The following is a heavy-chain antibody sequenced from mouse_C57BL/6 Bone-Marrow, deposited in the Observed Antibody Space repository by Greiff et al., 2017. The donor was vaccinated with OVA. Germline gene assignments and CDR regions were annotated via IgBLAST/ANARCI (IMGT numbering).Heavy chain of an antibody. CDR3: AKRGPTVVATPHWYFDV. CDR1: GFSLTSYG. D-gene: IGHD1-1*01. Sequence: QVQLKESGPGLVAPSQSLSITCTVSGFSLTSYGVSWVRQPPGKGLEWLGVIWGDGSTNYHSALISRLSISKDNSKSQVVLILISLQTADTATYYRAKRGPTVVATPHWYFDVWGTGTTVTVSS. J-gene: IGHJ1*03. CDR2: IWGDGST. V-gene: IGHV2-3*01.